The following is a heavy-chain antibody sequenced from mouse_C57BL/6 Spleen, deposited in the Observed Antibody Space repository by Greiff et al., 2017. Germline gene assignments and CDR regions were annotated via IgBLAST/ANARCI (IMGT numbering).Heavy chain of an antibody. V-gene: IGHV1-55*01. CDR3: GRGGYGSSYAMDY. CDR2: IYPGSGST. J-gene: IGHJ4*01. Sequence: QVQLQQPGAELVKPGASVKMSCKASGYTFTSYWITWVKQRPGQGLEWIGDIYPGSGSTNYNEKFKSKATLTVDTSSSTAYMQLSSLTSEDSAVYYCGRGGYGSSYAMDYWGQGTSVTVSS. CDR1: GYTFTSYW. D-gene: IGHD1-1*01.